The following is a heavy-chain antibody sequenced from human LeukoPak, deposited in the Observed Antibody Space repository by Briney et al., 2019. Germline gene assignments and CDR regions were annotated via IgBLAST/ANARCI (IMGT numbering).Heavy chain of an antibody. D-gene: IGHD3-22*01. CDR1: GYTFTGYY. CDR3: ATGNYYDSSRVNFQH. V-gene: IGHV1-2*02. CDR2: INPNSGGT. Sequence: ASVKVSCKASGYTFTGYYMHWVRQAPGQGLEWMGWINPNSGGTNYAQKFQGRVTMTRDTSISTAYMELSRLRSDDTAVYYCATGNYYDSSRVNFQHWGQGTLVTVSS. J-gene: IGHJ1*01.